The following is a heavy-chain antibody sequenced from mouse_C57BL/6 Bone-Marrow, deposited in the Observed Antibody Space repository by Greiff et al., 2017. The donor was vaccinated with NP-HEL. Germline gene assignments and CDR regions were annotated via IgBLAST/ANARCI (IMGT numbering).Heavy chain of an antibody. CDR2: INPSSGYT. Sequence: VQLQQSGAELARPGASVKMSCKASGYTFTSYTMHWVKQRPGQGLEWIGYINPSSGYTKYNQKFKDKATLTADKSSSTAYMQLSSLTSEDSAVYYCARKRGFPWMDYWGQGTSVTVSS. CDR3: ARKRGFPWMDY. CDR1: GYTFTSYT. J-gene: IGHJ4*01. V-gene: IGHV1-4*01.